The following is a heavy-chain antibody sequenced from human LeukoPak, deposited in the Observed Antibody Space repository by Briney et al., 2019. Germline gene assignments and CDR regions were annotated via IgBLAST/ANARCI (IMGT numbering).Heavy chain of an antibody. D-gene: IGHD6-19*01. CDR3: ARDQSLRYSSGSRGCDY. V-gene: IGHV3-48*04. CDR1: GFTFSSYS. Sequence: GGSLRLSCAASGFTFSSYSMNWVRQAPGKGLEWVSYISSSSSTIYYADSVKGRFTISRDNAKNSLYLQMNSLRAEDTAVYYCARDQSLRYSSGSRGCDYWGQGTLVTVSS. J-gene: IGHJ4*02. CDR2: ISSSSSTI.